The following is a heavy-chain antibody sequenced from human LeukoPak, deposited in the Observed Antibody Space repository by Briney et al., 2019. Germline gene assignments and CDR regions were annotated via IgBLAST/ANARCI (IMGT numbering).Heavy chain of an antibody. CDR1: GGSISSSSYY. V-gene: IGHV4-39*07. CDR2: IYYSGST. J-gene: IGHJ4*02. Sequence: PSETLSLTCTVSGGSISSSSYYWGWIRQPPGKGLEWIGSIYYSGSTYYNPSLKSRVTISVDTSKNQFSLKLSSVTAADTAVYYCARSYDSSGYYSGWGQGTLVTVSS. CDR3: ARSYDSSGYYSG. D-gene: IGHD3-22*01.